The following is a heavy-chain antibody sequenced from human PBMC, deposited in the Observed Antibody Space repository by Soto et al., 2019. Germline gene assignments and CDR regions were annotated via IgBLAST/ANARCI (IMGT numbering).Heavy chain of an antibody. V-gene: IGHV5-51*01. CDR2: IYPGDSDT. J-gene: IGHJ4*02. D-gene: IGHD2-15*01. Sequence: GESLKISCKGSGYSFTNYWIGWVRQMPGKGLEWMGIIYPGDSDTRFSPSFQGQVTISADKSISTAYLQWSSLKASDTAMYYCARQVSYYHSSNRGYCSGGTCSYSDYWGQGTLVTVSS. CDR1: GYSFTNYW. CDR3: ARQVSYYHSSNRGYCSGGTCSYSDY.